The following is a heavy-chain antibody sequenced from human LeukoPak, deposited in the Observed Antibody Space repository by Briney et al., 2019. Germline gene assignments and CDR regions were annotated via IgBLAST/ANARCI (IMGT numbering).Heavy chain of an antibody. CDR2: INHSGST. D-gene: IGHD4-17*01. Sequence: SETLSLTCAVYGGSFSGYYWSWIRQPPGKGLEWIGEINHSGSTNYNPSLKSRVTISVDTSKNQFSLKLSSVTAADTAVYYCARYYGDYYYYYYMDVWGKGTTVRLL. V-gene: IGHV4-34*01. CDR1: GGSFSGYY. CDR3: ARYYGDYYYYYYMDV. J-gene: IGHJ6*03.